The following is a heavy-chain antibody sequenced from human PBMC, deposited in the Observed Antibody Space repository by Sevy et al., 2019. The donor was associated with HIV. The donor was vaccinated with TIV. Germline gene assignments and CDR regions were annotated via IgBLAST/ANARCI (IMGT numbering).Heavy chain of an antibody. J-gene: IGHJ4*02. Sequence: GESLKISCTASGFSFSSYAMSWVRQAPGKGLEWVSTIIGSGVRTYSADSVKGRFTISRENSKNTLYLQMTSLRAEDTAVYYCAKDFHDYGDFYFDYWGRGTLVTVSS. CDR2: IIGSGVRT. CDR1: GFSFSSYA. D-gene: IGHD4-17*01. CDR3: AKDFHDYGDFYFDY. V-gene: IGHV3-23*01.